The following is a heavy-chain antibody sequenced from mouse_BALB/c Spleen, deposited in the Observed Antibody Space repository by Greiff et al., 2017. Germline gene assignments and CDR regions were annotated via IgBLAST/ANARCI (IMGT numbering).Heavy chain of an antibody. V-gene: IGHV5-6-4*01. J-gene: IGHJ4*01. D-gene: IGHD2-2*01. Sequence: EVMLVESGGGLVKPGGSLKLSCAASGFTFSSYTMSWVRQTPEKRLEWVATISSGGSYTYYPDSVKGRFTISRDNAKNTLYLQMSSLKSEDTAMYYCTRDLGRVRRAYGYDEGFYAMDYWGQGTSVTVSS. CDR2: ISSGGSYT. CDR3: TRDLGRVRRAYGYDEGFYAMDY. CDR1: GFTFSSYT.